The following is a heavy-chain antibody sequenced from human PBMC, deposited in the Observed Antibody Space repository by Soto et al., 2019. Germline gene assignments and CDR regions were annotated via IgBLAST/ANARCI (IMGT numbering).Heavy chain of an antibody. J-gene: IGHJ4*02. Sequence: VQLVQSGAEVRKPGESLEISCKGSGYSFVSYWVGWVRQMPGKGLEWMGSVYAGDSETRYSPPFRGQVTISVDRYTNTASLQWSSPRASDTATYYCARLAVAGSPMEFHYLDSWGQGTLVTVSS. D-gene: IGHD6-19*01. CDR3: ARLAVAGSPMEFHYLDS. V-gene: IGHV5-51*03. CDR1: GYSFVSYW. CDR2: VYAGDSET.